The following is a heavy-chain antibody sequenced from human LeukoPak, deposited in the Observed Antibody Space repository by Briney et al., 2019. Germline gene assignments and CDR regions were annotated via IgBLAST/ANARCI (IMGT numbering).Heavy chain of an antibody. V-gene: IGHV4-34*01. CDR3: ARRGSITIFGVATTNWFDP. J-gene: IGHJ5*02. D-gene: IGHD3-3*01. CDR2: INHSGST. Sequence: SETLSLTCAVYGGSFSGYYWSWTRQPPGKGLEWIGEINHSGSTNYNPSLKSRVTISVDTSKNQFSLKLSSVTAADTAVYYCARRGSITIFGVATTNWFDPWGQGTLVTVSS. CDR1: GGSFSGYY.